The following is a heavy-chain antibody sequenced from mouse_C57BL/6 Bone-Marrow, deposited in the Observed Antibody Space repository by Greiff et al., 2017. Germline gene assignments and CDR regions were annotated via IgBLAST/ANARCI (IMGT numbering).Heavy chain of an antibody. CDR1: GYTFTSYW. CDR3: ARGLYGEGLAY. D-gene: IGHD1-2*01. J-gene: IGHJ3*01. V-gene: IGHV1-50*01. Sequence: QVQLQQPGAELVKPGASVKLSCTASGYTFTSYWMQWVKQRPGQGLEWIGAIDPSDSYTKSNEKFKGKATLTVDTSSSTAYMQLSSLTSEDSAVYYCARGLYGEGLAYWGQGTLVTVSA. CDR2: IDPSDSYT.